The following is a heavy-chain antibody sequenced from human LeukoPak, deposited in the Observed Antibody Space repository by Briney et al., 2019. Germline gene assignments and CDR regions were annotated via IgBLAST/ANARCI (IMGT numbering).Heavy chain of an antibody. V-gene: IGHV1-2*02. J-gene: IGHJ6*03. CDR1: GYTFTGYY. Sequence: ASVKVSCKASGYTFTGYYIHWVRQAPGQGLEWMGWINTKSGEINYGQHFQGRVTMTGDTSISTAYMELSRLRADDTAIFYCARRGYNYGPKKTYLHYYYMDVWGTGTTVTVSS. D-gene: IGHD5-18*01. CDR2: INTKSGEI. CDR3: ARRGYNYGPKKTYLHYYYMDV.